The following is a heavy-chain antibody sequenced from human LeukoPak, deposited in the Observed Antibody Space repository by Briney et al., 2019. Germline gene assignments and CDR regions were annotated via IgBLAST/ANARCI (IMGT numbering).Heavy chain of an antibody. CDR2: IYDSGST. Sequence: PSETLSLTCTVPGGSISSYYWSWIRQPPGKGLEWIGNIYDSGSTNYNPSLKSRVTISVVSSKNQCSLKLSSVTAADTAVYYCARQSISGSSLSYFDYWGQGTLVNVSS. V-gene: IGHV4-59*01. J-gene: IGHJ4*02. CDR1: GGSISSYY. D-gene: IGHD3-22*01. CDR3: ARQSISGSSLSYFDY.